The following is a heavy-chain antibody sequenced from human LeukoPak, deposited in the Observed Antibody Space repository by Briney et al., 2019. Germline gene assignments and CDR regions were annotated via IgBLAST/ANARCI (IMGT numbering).Heavy chain of an antibody. J-gene: IGHJ4*02. CDR1: GFTFSSYA. Sequence: PGGSLRLSCAASGFTFSSYAMHWVRQAPGKGLEWVSAISGSGGSTYYADSVKGRFTISRDNSKNTLYLQMNSLRAEDTAVYYCAKPPLYYYDSSGYYYLDYWGQGTLVTVSS. D-gene: IGHD3-22*01. V-gene: IGHV3-23*01. CDR3: AKPPLYYYDSSGYYYLDY. CDR2: ISGSGGST.